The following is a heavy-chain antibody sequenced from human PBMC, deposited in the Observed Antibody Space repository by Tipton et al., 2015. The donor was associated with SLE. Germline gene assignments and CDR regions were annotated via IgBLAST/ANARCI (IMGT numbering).Heavy chain of an antibody. D-gene: IGHD3-10*01. CDR3: ARGVDLGH. Sequence: TLSLTCTVSSGYISSYYWSWIRQPPGKGLEWIGYINYNGDTTYNPSLKSRVTMSVDTSKNHFSLKLNSVTAADTAVYYCARGVDLGHWGQGTRVTVSS. J-gene: IGHJ5*02. CDR2: INYNGDT. CDR1: SGYISSYY. V-gene: IGHV4-59*01.